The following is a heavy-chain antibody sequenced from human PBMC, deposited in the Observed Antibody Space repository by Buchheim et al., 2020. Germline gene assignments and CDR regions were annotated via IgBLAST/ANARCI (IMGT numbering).Heavy chain of an antibody. V-gene: IGHV3-30*18. CDR2: ISYDGSNK. CDR3: AKGITIFGVVEYFQH. D-gene: IGHD3-3*01. Sequence: QVQLVESGGGVVQPGRSLRLSCAASGFTFSSYAIHWVRQAPGKGLEWVAVISYDGSNKYYADSVKGRFTISRDNSKNTLYLQMNSLRAEDTAVYYCAKGITIFGVVEYFQHWGQGTL. J-gene: IGHJ1*01. CDR1: GFTFSSYA.